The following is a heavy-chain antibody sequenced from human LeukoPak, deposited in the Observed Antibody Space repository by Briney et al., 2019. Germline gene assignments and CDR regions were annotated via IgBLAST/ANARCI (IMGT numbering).Heavy chain of an antibody. Sequence: GGSLRLSCAASGFTFSSYSMNWVRQAPGKGLEWVSSISSSSYIYYADSVKGRFTISRGNAKNSLYLQMNSLRAEDAAVYYCARDEYYYDSSLYFQHWGQGTLVTVSS. CDR1: GFTFSSYS. V-gene: IGHV3-21*01. CDR2: ISSSSYI. J-gene: IGHJ1*01. D-gene: IGHD3-22*01. CDR3: ARDEYYYDSSLYFQH.